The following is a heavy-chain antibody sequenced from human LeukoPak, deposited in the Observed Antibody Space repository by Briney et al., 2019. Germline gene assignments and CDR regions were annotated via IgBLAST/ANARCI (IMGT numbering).Heavy chain of an antibody. V-gene: IGHV2-5*02. CDR1: GFSLSTSGVG. J-gene: IGHJ4*02. CDR2: IYWDDDK. CDR3: AHAAHPTLRYFDWLPIDY. D-gene: IGHD3-9*01. Sequence: SGPTLVNPTQTLTLTCTFSGFSLSTSGVGVGWIRQPPGKALEWLALIYWDDDKRYSPSLKSRLTITKDTSKNQVVLTMTNMDPVDTATYYCAHAAHPTLRYFDWLPIDYWGQGTLVTVSS.